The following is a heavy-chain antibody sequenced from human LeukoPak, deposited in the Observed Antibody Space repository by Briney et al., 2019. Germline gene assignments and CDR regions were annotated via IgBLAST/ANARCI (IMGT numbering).Heavy chain of an antibody. CDR1: GGSFSGHY. V-gene: IGHV4-34*01. D-gene: IGHD5-24*01. Sequence: PSETLSLTSAVYGGSFSGHYWSWIRQPPGKGLEWIGEINHSGSTNYNPSLKSRVTISVDTSKNQFSLKLSSVTAADTAVYYCARAGFGATITSEYWGQGTLVTVSS. CDR3: ARAGFGATITSEY. J-gene: IGHJ4*02. CDR2: INHSGST.